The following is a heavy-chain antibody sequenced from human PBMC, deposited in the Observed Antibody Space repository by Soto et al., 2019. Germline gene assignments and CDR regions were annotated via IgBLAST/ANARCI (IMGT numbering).Heavy chain of an antibody. V-gene: IGHV1-69*06. CDR3: ARGSGADAFDI. D-gene: IGHD7-27*01. J-gene: IGHJ3*02. CDR2: IIPVIDTA. Sequence: QVQLVHSGAEVKKPGSSVKVSCKVSGVTFNIRWVRQAPGQGLEWMGGIIPVIDTANYARKFQVRVVISADRATNIVYMEMMSLTLEDTAVYYCARGSGADAFDIWGQGTMVNVSS. CDR1: GVTFN.